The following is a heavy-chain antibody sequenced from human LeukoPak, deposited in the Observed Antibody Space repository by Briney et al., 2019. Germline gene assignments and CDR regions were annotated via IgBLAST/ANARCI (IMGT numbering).Heavy chain of an antibody. V-gene: IGHV3-33*01. CDR1: GFTFSSYG. J-gene: IGHJ4*02. D-gene: IGHD6-19*01. CDR2: IWYDGSNK. CDR3: ASQGVAGPYYFDY. Sequence: GRSLRLSCAASGFTFSSYGMHWVRRAPGKGLEWVAVIWYDGSNKYYADSVKGRFTISRDNSKNTLYLQMNSLRAEDTAVYYCASQGVAGPYYFDYWGQGTLVTVSS.